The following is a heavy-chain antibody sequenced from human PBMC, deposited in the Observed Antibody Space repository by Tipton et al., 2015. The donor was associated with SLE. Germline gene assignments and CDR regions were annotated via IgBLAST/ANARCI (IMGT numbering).Heavy chain of an antibody. D-gene: IGHD6-13*01. CDR3: ARSFWQQLALDY. Sequence: LSLTCAVYGGSFSGYYWSWIRQPPGKGLEWIGEINHSGSTNYNPSLKSRVTISVDTSKNQFSLKLSSVTAADTAVYYCARSFWQQLALDYWGQGTLVTVSS. CDR1: GGSFSGYY. CDR2: INHSGST. V-gene: IGHV4-34*01. J-gene: IGHJ4*02.